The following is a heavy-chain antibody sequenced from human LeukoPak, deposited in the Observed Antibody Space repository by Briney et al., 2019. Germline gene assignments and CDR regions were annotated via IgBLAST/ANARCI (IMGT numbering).Heavy chain of an antibody. J-gene: IGHJ4*02. CDR2: INTNTGNP. Sequence: ASVKVSCKASGYTFTSYAMNWVRQAPGQGLEWMGWINTNTGNPTYAQGFTGRFVFSLDTSVSTAYLQISRLKAEDTAVYYCARSYYHFWSDYQYPGDYWGQGTLVTVSS. CDR3: ARSYYHFWSDYQYPGDY. CDR1: GYTFTSYA. V-gene: IGHV7-4-1*02. D-gene: IGHD3-3*01.